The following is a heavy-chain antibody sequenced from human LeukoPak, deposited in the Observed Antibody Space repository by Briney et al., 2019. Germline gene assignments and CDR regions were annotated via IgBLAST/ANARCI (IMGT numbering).Heavy chain of an antibody. V-gene: IGHV1-2*02. Sequence: ASVKVSCKASGYTFTGYYMHWVRQAPGQGLEWMGWINPNSGGTNYAQKFQGRVTMTRDTSISTAYMELSRLRSDDTAVYYCARDMGEYYDILTGYFPFDYWSQGTLVTVSS. CDR1: GYTFTGYY. D-gene: IGHD3-9*01. CDR3: ARDMGEYYDILTGYFPFDY. J-gene: IGHJ4*02. CDR2: INPNSGGT.